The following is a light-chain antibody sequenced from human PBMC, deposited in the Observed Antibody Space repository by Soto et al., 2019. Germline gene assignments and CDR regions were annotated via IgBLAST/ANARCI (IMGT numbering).Light chain of an antibody. CDR1: QSLVHIDGNTY. CDR2: KIS. Sequence: DVGLTPTRLPSPVTLGQPASLPCRASQSLVHIDGNTYFNWLQQRPGQPPRLLIYKISNRFPGVPDRFSGSGAGTDFTLKISRVEAEDVGVYYCMQATQSYTFGQGTKVDIK. CDR3: MQATQSYT. V-gene: IGKV2-24*01. J-gene: IGKJ2*01.